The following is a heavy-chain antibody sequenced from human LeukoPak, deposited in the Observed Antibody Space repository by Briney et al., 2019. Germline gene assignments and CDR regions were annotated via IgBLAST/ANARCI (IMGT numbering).Heavy chain of an antibody. CDR1: GFTFSSYA. D-gene: IGHD6-13*01. Sequence: PGGSLRLSCAASGFTFSSYAMSRVRQAPGKGLEWVSAISGSGGSTYYADSVKGRFTISRDNSKNTLYLQMNSLRAEDTAVYYCPIAAAGENWFDPWGQGTLVTVSS. CDR3: PIAAAGENWFDP. CDR2: ISGSGGST. J-gene: IGHJ5*02. V-gene: IGHV3-23*01.